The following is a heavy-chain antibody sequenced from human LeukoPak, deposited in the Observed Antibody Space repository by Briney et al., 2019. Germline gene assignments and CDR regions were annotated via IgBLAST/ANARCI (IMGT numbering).Heavy chain of an antibody. J-gene: IGHJ4*02. Sequence: AETLSLTCGVSGGPIITTNWWSWVRQPPGKGLEWIGEVHLSVATNYNPSLAGRVTMSIDSSKNQLSLELTSVTAADTAMYYCTRESGAFSSFGFWGQGTLVTVAS. CDR3: TRESGAFSSFGF. V-gene: IGHV4-4*02. CDR1: GGPIITTNW. CDR2: VHLSVAT. D-gene: IGHD1-26*01.